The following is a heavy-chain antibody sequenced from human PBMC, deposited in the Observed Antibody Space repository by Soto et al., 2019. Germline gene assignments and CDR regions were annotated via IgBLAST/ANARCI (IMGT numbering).Heavy chain of an antibody. J-gene: IGHJ4*02. V-gene: IGHV3-23*01. CDR3: AIPPGIAAAGTNY. D-gene: IGHD6-13*01. CDR1: GFTFSSYA. Sequence: GGSLRLSCAASGFTFSSYAMGWVRQAPGKGLEWVSAISGSGGSTYYADSVKGRFTISRDNSKNTLYLQMNSLRAEDTAVYYCAIPPGIAAAGTNYWGQGTLVTVSS. CDR2: ISGSGGST.